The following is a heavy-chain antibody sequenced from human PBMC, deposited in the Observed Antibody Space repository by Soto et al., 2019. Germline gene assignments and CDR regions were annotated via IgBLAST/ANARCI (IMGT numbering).Heavy chain of an antibody. CDR3: SGSYYYYGMDV. D-gene: IGHD5-12*01. CDR2: ISYDGSNK. J-gene: IGHJ6*02. CDR1: GFTFSSYG. V-gene: IGHV3-30*03. Sequence: GGSLRLSCAASGFTFSSYGMHWVRQAPGKGLEWVAVISYDGSNKYYADSVKGRFTISRDNSKNTLYLQMNSLRAEDTAVYYSSGSYYYYGMDVWGQGTTVTVS.